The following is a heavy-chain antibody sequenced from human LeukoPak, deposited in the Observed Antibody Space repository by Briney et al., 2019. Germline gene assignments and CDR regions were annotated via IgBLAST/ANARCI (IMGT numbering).Heavy chain of an antibody. CDR2: INHSGST. D-gene: IGHD3-16*01. CDR3: ARACGGY. Sequence: SETVSLTCAVYGGSFSGYYWSWIRQPPGKGLEWIGEINHSGSTNYNPSLKSRVTISVDTSKNQFSLKLSSVTAADTAVYYCARACGGYWGQGTLVTVSS. V-gene: IGHV4-34*01. J-gene: IGHJ4*02. CDR1: GGSFSGYY.